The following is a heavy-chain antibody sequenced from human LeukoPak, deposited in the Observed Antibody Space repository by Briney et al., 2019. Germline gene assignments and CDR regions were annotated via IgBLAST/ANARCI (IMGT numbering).Heavy chain of an antibody. CDR1: GVTFSDHH. CDR3: ARDHVVPGLVFDH. V-gene: IGHV3-11*04. Sequence: GGSLRLSCTSSGVTFSDHHMSWVRQAPGKGLEWVSKIGLRGTTIEYAESVKGRFTISRDDAKNSLYLQMSGLRAEDTAIYYCARDHVVPGLVFDHWGRGTLVSVS. CDR2: IGLRGTTI. J-gene: IGHJ4*02. D-gene: IGHD2-21*01.